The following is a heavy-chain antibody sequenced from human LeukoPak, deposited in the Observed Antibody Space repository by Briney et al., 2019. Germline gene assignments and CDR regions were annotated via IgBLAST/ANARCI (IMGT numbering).Heavy chain of an antibody. CDR2: IFYSGST. CDR3: ARRTGYSYYYMDV. J-gene: IGHJ6*03. D-gene: IGHD1-14*01. CDR1: GGSISSSTYC. Sequence: PSETLSLTCTVSGGSISSSTYCWGWIRQPPGKGLEWIGSIFYSGSTNYNPSLKSRVTISVDTSKNQFSLMLSSVTAADTAVYYCARRTGYSYYYMDVWGKGTTVTVSS. V-gene: IGHV4-39*01.